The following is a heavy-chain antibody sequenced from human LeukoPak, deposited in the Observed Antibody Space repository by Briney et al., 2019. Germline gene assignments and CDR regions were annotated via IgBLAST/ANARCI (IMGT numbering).Heavy chain of an antibody. V-gene: IGHV4-61*02. Sequence: SETLSLTCTVSGGSISSGSYYWSWIRQPAGKGLEWLGRIYTSGSTNYNPSLKSRVTISVDTSKNQFSLKLSSVTAADTAVYYCARATYYDLLEDNANWFDPWGPGTLVTVSS. J-gene: IGHJ5*02. CDR1: GGSISSGSYY. CDR2: IYTSGST. CDR3: ARATYYDLLEDNANWFDP. D-gene: IGHD3-3*01.